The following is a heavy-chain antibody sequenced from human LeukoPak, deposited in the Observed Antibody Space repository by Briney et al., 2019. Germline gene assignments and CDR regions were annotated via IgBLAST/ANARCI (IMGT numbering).Heavy chain of an antibody. Sequence: GGSLRLSCAVSGFAFSSYNMNWVRQSPGKGLEWVSSISSGSGYMYYADSVKGRFTISRDNAKNSLYLEMSSLRAEDTAVYYCARAGLYSGSGLDYWGQGTLVTVSA. CDR3: ARAGLYSGSGLDY. V-gene: IGHV3-21*01. J-gene: IGHJ4*02. CDR2: ISSGSGYM. CDR1: GFAFSSYN. D-gene: IGHD5-12*01.